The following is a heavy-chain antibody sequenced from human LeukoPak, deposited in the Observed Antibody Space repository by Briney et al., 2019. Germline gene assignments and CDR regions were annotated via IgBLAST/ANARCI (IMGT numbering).Heavy chain of an antibody. Sequence: GGSLRLSCAISGFTVSGNYMNWVRQAPGKGLEWVSVLYSGGTTSHADSVKGRFTISRDNSKNTLYLQMNSLRAEDTAVYYCARGRWEPGGGVDYWGQGTLVTVSS. CDR3: ARGRWEPGGGVDY. CDR1: GFTVSGNY. V-gene: IGHV3-66*01. D-gene: IGHD1-26*01. CDR2: LYSGGTT. J-gene: IGHJ4*02.